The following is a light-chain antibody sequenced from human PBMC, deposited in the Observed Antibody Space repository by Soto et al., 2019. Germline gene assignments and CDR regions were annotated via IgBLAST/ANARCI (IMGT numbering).Light chain of an antibody. J-gene: IGLJ1*01. CDR3: SSFTISNTYV. CDR2: DVS. V-gene: IGLV2-18*02. CDR1: RSDVGGYNR. Sequence: QSVLTQPPSVSGSPGQSVAISCSGRRSDVGGYNRVSWYQQPPGTAPKLMIFDVSNRPSGVPDRFSGSKSGNTASLTISGLQAEDEADYYCSSFTISNTYVFGTGTKVTVL.